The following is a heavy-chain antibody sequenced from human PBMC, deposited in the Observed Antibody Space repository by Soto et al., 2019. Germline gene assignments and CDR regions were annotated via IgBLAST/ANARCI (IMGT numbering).Heavy chain of an antibody. CDR2: VSSTGST. V-gene: IGHV4-4*08. CDR1: GASITQSY. J-gene: IGHJ4*02. D-gene: IGHD2-2*01. CDR3: ARGGVTSYHSHQCVC. Sequence: HVQLQESGPGLVKPSETLSLTCTVSGASITQSYWKWIRQSPGKGLEWIVSVSSTGSTVYNPSLTSRVTVSFDTSNNQYSLMRNFVTAAYKDVYDCARGGVTSYHSHQCVCCGQGTMVTVFS.